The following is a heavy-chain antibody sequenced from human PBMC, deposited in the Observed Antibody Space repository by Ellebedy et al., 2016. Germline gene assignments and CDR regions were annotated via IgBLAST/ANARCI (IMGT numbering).Heavy chain of an antibody. CDR2: ISSSSSYI. J-gene: IGHJ5*02. Sequence: GESLKISCAASGFTFSSYSMNWVRQAPGKGLEWVSSISSSSSYIYYADSVKGRFTISRDNAKNSLYLQMNSLRAEDTAVYYCARTIVVAGTSWFDPWGQGTLVTVSS. CDR1: GFTFSSYS. CDR3: ARTIVVAGTSWFDP. D-gene: IGHD6-19*01. V-gene: IGHV3-21*01.